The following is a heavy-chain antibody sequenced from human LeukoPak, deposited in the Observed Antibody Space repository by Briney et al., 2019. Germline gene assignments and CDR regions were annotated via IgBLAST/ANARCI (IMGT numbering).Heavy chain of an antibody. J-gene: IGHJ3*02. CDR2: INAGNGNT. CDR1: GYTFTSYA. Sequence: ASVKVSCKASGYTFTSYAMHWVRQATGQRLEWMGWINAGNGNTKYSQKFQGRVTITRDTPASTAYMELSSLRSEDTAVYYCARDDGVGAIFGREKRRAFDIWGQGTMVTVSS. CDR3: ARDDGVGAIFGREKRRAFDI. V-gene: IGHV1-3*01. D-gene: IGHD1-26*01.